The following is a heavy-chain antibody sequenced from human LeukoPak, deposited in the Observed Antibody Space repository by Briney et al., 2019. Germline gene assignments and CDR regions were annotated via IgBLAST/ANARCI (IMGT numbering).Heavy chain of an antibody. D-gene: IGHD1-26*01. CDR3: ANGGILGTTHFDY. Sequence: GGSLRLSCVASRFTVSNNHMNWVRQAPGKGLEWVSVIYNGDNTYYADSVQGRFTISKDNSKNTLYLQMSSLRAQDTAVYYCANGGILGTTHFDYWGQGTLVTVSS. J-gene: IGHJ4*02. CDR1: RFTVSNNH. V-gene: IGHV3-66*01. CDR2: IYNGDNT.